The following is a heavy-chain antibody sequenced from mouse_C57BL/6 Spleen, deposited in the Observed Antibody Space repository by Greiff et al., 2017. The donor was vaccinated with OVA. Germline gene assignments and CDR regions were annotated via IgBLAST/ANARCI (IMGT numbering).Heavy chain of an antibody. D-gene: IGHD3-2*01. Sequence: VQLQQSGPGLVQPSQSLSITCTVSGFSLTSYGVHWVRQSPGKGLEWLGVIWSGGSTDYNAAFISRLSISKDNSKSQVFFKMNSLQADDTAIYYCASDSPAWFAYWGQGTLVTVSA. CDR2: IWSGGST. CDR3: ASDSPAWFAY. CDR1: GFSLTSYG. J-gene: IGHJ3*01. V-gene: IGHV2-2*01.